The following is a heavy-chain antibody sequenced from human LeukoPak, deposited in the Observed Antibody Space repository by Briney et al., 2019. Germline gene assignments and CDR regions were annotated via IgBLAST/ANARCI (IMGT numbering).Heavy chain of an antibody. CDR3: ARAITSLPENWYFDL. V-gene: IGHV1-69*04. Sequence: ASVKVSCKASGGTFSSYAISWVRQAPGQGLEWMGRIIPILGIANYAQKFQGRVTITADKSTSTAYMELSSLRSEDTAVYYCARAITSLPENWYFDLWGRGTLVTVSS. J-gene: IGHJ2*01. CDR2: IIPILGIA. D-gene: IGHD5-24*01. CDR1: GGTFSSYA.